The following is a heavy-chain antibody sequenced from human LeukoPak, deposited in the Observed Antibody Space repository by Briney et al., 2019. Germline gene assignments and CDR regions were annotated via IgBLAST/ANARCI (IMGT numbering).Heavy chain of an antibody. V-gene: IGHV3-13*04. CDR1: GFTFSNYD. CDR2: IGRAGDT. D-gene: IGHD1-26*01. Sequence: PGGSLRLSCAASGFTFSNYDMHWVRQVTGKGLEWVSGIGRAGDTNYLGSVKGRFTISRENAKNSLYLQMNSLRAGDTALYYCATEGGNYLTKLEYWGQGTPVTVSS. J-gene: IGHJ4*02. CDR3: ATEGGNYLTKLEY.